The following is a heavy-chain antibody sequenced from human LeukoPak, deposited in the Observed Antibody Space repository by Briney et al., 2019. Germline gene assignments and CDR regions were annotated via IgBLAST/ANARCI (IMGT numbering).Heavy chain of an antibody. Sequence: SETLSLTCTVSGGSISSHHWNWIRQPPGKGLEYVGNIHGGGSTNYNPSLQSRVTISLDTSKNQFSLSLRSGTAADTGVYYCARDTWDNNWYNFDTWGEGTLVTVSS. D-gene: IGHD1-1*01. J-gene: IGHJ4*02. V-gene: IGHV4-59*11. CDR1: GGSISSHH. CDR2: IHGGGST. CDR3: ARDTWDNNWYNFDT.